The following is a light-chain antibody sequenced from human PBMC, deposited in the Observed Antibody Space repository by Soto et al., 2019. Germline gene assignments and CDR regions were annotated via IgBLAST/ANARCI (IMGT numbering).Light chain of an antibody. CDR1: QDVRSA. J-gene: IGKJ1*01. Sequence: AIQLTQSPSSLTASIGDRVTITCRASQDVRSALAWYQKKPGKPPDLLIYIASSLESGVPSRFSGSGSGTDFTLTISSLQSEDSATYYCQQSKTYPWTFGQGTKVEIK. V-gene: IGKV1-13*02. CDR2: IAS. CDR3: QQSKTYPWT.